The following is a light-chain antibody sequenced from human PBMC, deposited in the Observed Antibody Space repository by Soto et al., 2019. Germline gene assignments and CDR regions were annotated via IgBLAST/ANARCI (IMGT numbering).Light chain of an antibody. CDR2: EVS. Sequence: QSALTQPASVSGSPGQSITISCTGTSSDIGGYNDVSWYQQHPGKAPQVMIFEVSYRPSGVSNRFSGSKSGNTASLTISGLQAEDEADYYCVSYTTSASYVFGTGTKVTVL. CDR1: SSDIGGYND. V-gene: IGLV2-14*01. J-gene: IGLJ1*01. CDR3: VSYTTSASYV.